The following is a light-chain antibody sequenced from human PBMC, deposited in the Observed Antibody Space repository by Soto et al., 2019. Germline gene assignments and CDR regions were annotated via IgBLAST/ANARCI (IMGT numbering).Light chain of an antibody. CDR2: DVS. Sequence: QSVLTQPASVSGSPGQSITISCSGTTSDVGGSNYDSWYQQHPGEAPKLMIYDVSYRPSGVSNRFSGSKSGNTASLTISGLQAEDEADYFCSSYTSSAPGVLFGGGTKLTVL. V-gene: IGLV2-14*03. CDR1: TSDVGGSNY. J-gene: IGLJ2*01. CDR3: SSYTSSAPGVL.